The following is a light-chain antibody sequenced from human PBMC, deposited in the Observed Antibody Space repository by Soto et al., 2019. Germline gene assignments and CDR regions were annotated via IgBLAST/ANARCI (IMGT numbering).Light chain of an antibody. CDR3: ETWDSNTHTV. CDR1: SGHSSYI. V-gene: IGLV4-60*02. Sequence: QSVLTQSSSASASLGSSVKLTCTLSSGHSSYIIAWHQQQPGKAPRYLMKLEGSGSYNKGSGVPDRFSGSSSGAVRYITISNLQFEYEAAYYCETWDSNTHTVFGGGTKLTVL. CDR2: LEGSGSY. J-gene: IGLJ3*02.